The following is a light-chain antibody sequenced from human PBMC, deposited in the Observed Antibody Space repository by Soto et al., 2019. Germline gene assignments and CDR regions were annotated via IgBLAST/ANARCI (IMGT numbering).Light chain of an antibody. V-gene: IGKV3-20*01. CDR1: QSVASSY. Sequence: EIVLTQSPGTLSLSPGERATLSCRASQSVASSYLAWYQQKPGQAPRLVIHGASSRATGIPDRFSGSGSGTDFILTISRLEPEDFAVYYCQQYCTSHFTFGPGTKVDIK. CDR3: QQYCTSHFT. CDR2: GAS. J-gene: IGKJ3*01.